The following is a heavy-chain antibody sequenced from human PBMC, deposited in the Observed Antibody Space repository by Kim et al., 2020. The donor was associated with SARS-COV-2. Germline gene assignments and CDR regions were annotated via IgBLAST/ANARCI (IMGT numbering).Heavy chain of an antibody. CDR2: MNPNSGNT. D-gene: IGHD6-19*01. Sequence: ASVKVSCKASGYTFTSYDINWVRQATGQGLEWMGWMNPNSGNTGYAQKFQGRVTMTRNTSISTAYMELSSLRSEDTAVYYCASGGDPARGRKKAVAGTWGQGTLVTVSS. V-gene: IGHV1-8*01. J-gene: IGHJ4*02. CDR3: ASGGDPARGRKKAVAGT. CDR1: GYTFTSYD.